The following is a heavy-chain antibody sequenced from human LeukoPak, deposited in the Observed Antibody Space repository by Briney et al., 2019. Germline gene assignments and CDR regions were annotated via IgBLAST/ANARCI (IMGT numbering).Heavy chain of an antibody. CDR2: INHSGST. J-gene: IGHJ4*02. D-gene: IGHD5-12*01. Sequence: SETLSLTCAVYGGSFSGYYWSWIRQPPGKGLEWIGEINHSGSTNYNPSLKSRVTISVDTSKNQFSLKLSSVTAADTAVYYCAREYRYSGYGEDYWGQGTLVTVSS. V-gene: IGHV4-34*01. CDR3: AREYRYSGYGEDY. CDR1: GGSFSGYY.